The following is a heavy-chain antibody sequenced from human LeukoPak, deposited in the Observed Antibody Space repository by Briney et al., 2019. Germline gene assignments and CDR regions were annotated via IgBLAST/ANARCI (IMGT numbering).Heavy chain of an antibody. Sequence: GRSLRLSCAASGFTFSSYAMHWVRQAPGKGLEWVALISYDGSNKYYADSVKGRFTISRDNSKNTLCLQMYSLRAEDTAVYYCARTYYYDSSGYSNPGGYWGQGTLVTVSS. J-gene: IGHJ4*02. D-gene: IGHD3-22*01. CDR1: GFTFSSYA. CDR2: ISYDGSNK. V-gene: IGHV3-30-3*01. CDR3: ARTYYYDSSGYSNPGGY.